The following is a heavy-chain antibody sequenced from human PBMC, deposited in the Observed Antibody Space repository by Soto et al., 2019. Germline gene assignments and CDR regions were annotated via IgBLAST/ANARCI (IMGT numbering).Heavy chain of an antibody. V-gene: IGHV3-33*01. D-gene: IGHD4-17*01. CDR2: IWYDGSNK. Sequence: VQLVESGGGLVKPGGSLRLSCAASGFTFSSYGMHWVRQAPGKGLEWVAVIWYDGSNKYYADSVKGRFTISRDNSKNTLYLQMNSLRAEDTAVYYCARSSAYGDPYYYYYGMDVWGQGTTVTVSS. J-gene: IGHJ6*02. CDR1: GFTFSSYG. CDR3: ARSSAYGDPYYYYYGMDV.